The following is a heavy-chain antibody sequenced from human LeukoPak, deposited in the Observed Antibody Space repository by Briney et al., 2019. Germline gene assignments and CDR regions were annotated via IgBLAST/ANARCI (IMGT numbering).Heavy chain of an antibody. Sequence: ASVKVSCKASGYTFTGYYMHWVRQAPGQGLEWMGWINPNSGGTNYAQKFQGRVTMTRDTSTSTVYMELSSLRSEDTAVYYCARDGSYDAFDIWGQGTMVTVSS. V-gene: IGHV1-2*02. CDR2: INPNSGGT. D-gene: IGHD2-15*01. J-gene: IGHJ3*02. CDR3: ARDGSYDAFDI. CDR1: GYTFTGYY.